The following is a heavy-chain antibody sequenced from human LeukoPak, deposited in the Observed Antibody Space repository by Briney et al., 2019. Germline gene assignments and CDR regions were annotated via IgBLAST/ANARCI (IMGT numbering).Heavy chain of an antibody. CDR1: GGSISSGGYY. J-gene: IGHJ5*02. V-gene: IGHV4-31*03. CDR2: IYYSGST. D-gene: IGHD6-13*01. CDR3: ARGEALMGIAAAGNNWFDP. Sequence: PSQTLSLTCTVSGGSISSGGYYWSWIRQHPGKGLEWIGYIYYSGSTYYNPSLKSRVTISVDTSKNQFSLKLSSVTAADTAVYYCARGEALMGIAAAGNNWFDPWGQGTPVTVSS.